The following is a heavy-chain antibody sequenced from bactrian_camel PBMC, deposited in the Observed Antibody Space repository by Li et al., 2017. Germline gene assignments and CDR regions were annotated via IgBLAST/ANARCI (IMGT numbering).Heavy chain of an antibody. Sequence: HVQLVESGGGLVQPGGSLRLSCAASGFTFSSDWMYWVRQAPGKGLEWVSTISKGGHNIYYTESVRGRFTISRDNAKNTLYLQLNSLKTEDTAMYYCAKHGGWYGLWKWEYDYWGQGTQVTVS. CDR2: ISKGGHNI. J-gene: IGHJ4*01. CDR3: AKHGGWYGLWKWEYDY. D-gene: IGHD6*01. V-gene: IGHV3S1*01. CDR1: GFTFSSDW.